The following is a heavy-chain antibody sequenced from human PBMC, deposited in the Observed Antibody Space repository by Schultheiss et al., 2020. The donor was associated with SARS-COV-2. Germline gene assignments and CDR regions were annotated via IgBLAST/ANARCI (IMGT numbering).Heavy chain of an antibody. CDR3: ARTFLSPEGGYYYGMDV. D-gene: IGHD1-14*01. CDR1: GGSISSGGYY. CDR2: IYYSGST. V-gene: IGHV4-31*03. J-gene: IGHJ6*02. Sequence: SETLSLTCTVSGGSISSGGYYWSWIRQHPGKGLEWIGYIYYSGSTYYNPSLKSRVIISMDTSKNQFSLKLSSVTAADTAVYYCARTFLSPEGGYYYGMDVWGQGTTVTVSS.